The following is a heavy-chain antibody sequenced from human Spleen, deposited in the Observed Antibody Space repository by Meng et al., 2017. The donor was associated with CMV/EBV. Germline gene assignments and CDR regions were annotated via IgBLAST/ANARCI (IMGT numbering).Heavy chain of an antibody. V-gene: IGHV1-69*10. CDR3: GNILGNCNRANCLDDAFEN. J-gene: IGHJ3*02. Sequence: SVKVSCKASGYTFTGYYMYWVRQAPGQGPEWMGGIIPSLGITDFAQKFQGRVTITADKSTSTVDMELSSLRSEDAAVYYCGNILGNCNRANCLDDAFENWGQGTMVTVSS. D-gene: IGHD2/OR15-2a*01. CDR1: GYTFTGYY. CDR2: IIPSLGIT.